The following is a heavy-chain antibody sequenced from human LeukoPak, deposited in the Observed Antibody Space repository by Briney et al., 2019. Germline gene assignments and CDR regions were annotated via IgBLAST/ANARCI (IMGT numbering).Heavy chain of an antibody. V-gene: IGHV1-8*01. CDR1: GYTFTSYD. Sequence: ASVKVPCKASGYTFTSYDINWVRQATGQGLEWMGWMNPNSGNTGYAQKFQGRVTMTRNTSISTAYMELSSLRSEDTAVYYCARCPYDSSGYNWFDPWGQGTLVTVSS. D-gene: IGHD3-22*01. CDR3: ARCPYDSSGYNWFDP. CDR2: MNPNSGNT. J-gene: IGHJ5*02.